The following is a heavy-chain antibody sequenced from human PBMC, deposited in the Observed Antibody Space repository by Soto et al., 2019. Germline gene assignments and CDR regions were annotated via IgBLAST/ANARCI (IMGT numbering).Heavy chain of an antibody. Sequence: QMQLVQSGPEVKKPGTSVKVSCKASGFTFTSSAVQWVRQARRQRLEWIGWIVVGSGNTNYAQKFQERVTITRDMSTSTAYMELSSLRSEDTAVYYCAAVFIAPAYYYDSSGYFLDDAFDIWGQGTMVTVSS. CDR3: AAVFIAPAYYYDSSGYFLDDAFDI. D-gene: IGHD3-22*01. CDR1: GFTFTSSA. CDR2: IVVGSGNT. J-gene: IGHJ3*02. V-gene: IGHV1-58*01.